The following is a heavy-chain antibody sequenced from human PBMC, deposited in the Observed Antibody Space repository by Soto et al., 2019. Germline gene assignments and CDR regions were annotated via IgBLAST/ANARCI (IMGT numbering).Heavy chain of an antibody. V-gene: IGHV1-69*02. CDR2: IIPILGIA. CDR3: AIPYYGSGSYYGMDV. CDR1: GGTFSSYT. D-gene: IGHD3-10*01. J-gene: IGHJ6*02. Sequence: QVQLVQSGAEVKKPGSSVKVSCKASGGTFSSYTISWVRQAPGQGLEWLGRIIPILGIANYAQKFQGRVTITADKSTSTAYMELSSLRSEDTAVYYCAIPYYGSGSYYGMDVWGQGTTVTVSS.